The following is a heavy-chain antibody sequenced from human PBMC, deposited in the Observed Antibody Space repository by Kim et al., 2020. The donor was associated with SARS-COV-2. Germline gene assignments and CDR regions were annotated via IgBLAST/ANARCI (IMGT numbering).Heavy chain of an antibody. D-gene: IGHD6-19*01. CDR2: INPSGGST. CDR1: GYTFTSYY. Sequence: ASVKVSCKASGYTFTSYYMHWVRQAPGQGLEWMGIINPSGGSTSYAQKFQGRVTMTRDTSTSTVYMELSSLRSEDTAVYYCARDISNARAVAGTGTGYWGQGTLVTVSS. J-gene: IGHJ4*02. V-gene: IGHV1-46*01. CDR3: ARDISNARAVAGTGTGY.